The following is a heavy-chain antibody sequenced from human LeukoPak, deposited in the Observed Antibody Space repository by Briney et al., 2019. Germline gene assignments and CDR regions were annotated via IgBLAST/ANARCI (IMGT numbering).Heavy chain of an antibody. Sequence: ASVKVSCKASGYTFTSYYMHWVRQALGQGLEWMGIINPSGGSTSYAQKFQGRVTMTRDMSTSTVYMELSSLRSEDTAVYYCARLPVGAIYFDDYWGQGTLVTVSS. CDR3: ARLPVGAIYFDDY. V-gene: IGHV1-46*01. D-gene: IGHD1-26*01. CDR2: INPSGGST. CDR1: GYTFTSYY. J-gene: IGHJ4*02.